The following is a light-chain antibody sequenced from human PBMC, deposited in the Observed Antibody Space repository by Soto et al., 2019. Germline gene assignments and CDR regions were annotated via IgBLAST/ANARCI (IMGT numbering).Light chain of an antibody. Sequence: DIQLTQSPSSLSSSVGDVFTITCRSSQNINAYVNWYQQKSGKAPELLIYAASSLQSGVPSRFSGSGSGTDFALTITSLQAEDFATYYCQQLRMYPSTFGGGTKVDIK. CDR1: QNINAY. CDR2: AAS. J-gene: IGKJ4*01. CDR3: QQLRMYPST. V-gene: IGKV1-39*01.